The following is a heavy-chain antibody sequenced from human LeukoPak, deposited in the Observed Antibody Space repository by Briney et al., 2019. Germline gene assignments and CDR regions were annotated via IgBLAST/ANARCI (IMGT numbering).Heavy chain of an antibody. CDR3: AKERQGPGIFGVVLPNDAFDI. V-gene: IGHV3-23*01. CDR1: GFTFSSYA. CDR2: ISGSGGST. J-gene: IGHJ3*02. Sequence: GGSLRLSCAASGFTFSSYAMSWVRQAPGKGLEWVSAISGSGGSTYYADSEKGRFTISRDNSKNTLYLQMNSLRAEDTAVYYCAKERQGPGIFGVVLPNDAFDIWGQGTMVTVSS. D-gene: IGHD3-3*01.